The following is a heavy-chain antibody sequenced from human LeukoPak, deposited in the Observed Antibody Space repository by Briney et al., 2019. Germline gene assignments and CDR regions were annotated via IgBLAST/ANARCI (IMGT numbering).Heavy chain of an antibody. V-gene: IGHV1-2*02. CDR1: GYTFSDYY. D-gene: IGHD2-15*01. CDR2: IDPNSGGT. CDR3: ARGGKYCSGVSCDLSWSDY. J-gene: IGHJ4*02. Sequence: ASVKVSCKVSGYTFSDYYVHWVRQAPGQGLEWMGWIDPNSGGTNFAQKFQGRVTLTRDTSINTAYMELKWLTSDYTAVYYCARGGKYCSGVSCDLSWSDYWGQGTLVTVSS.